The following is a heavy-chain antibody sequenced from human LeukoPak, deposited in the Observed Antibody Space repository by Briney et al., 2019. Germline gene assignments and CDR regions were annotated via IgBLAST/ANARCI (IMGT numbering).Heavy chain of an antibody. CDR2: ISSSSSYI. CDR1: GFTFSSYN. CDR3: ARGGHNYYDTSGFRYSFDY. D-gene: IGHD3-22*01. J-gene: IGHJ4*02. Sequence: GGSLRLSCAASGFTFSSYNMNWVRQAPGKGLEWVSSISSSSSYIYYADSVKGRFTISRDNAKNSLYLQMNSLRAEDTAVYYCARGGHNYYDTSGFRYSFDYWGQGALVTVSS. V-gene: IGHV3-21*01.